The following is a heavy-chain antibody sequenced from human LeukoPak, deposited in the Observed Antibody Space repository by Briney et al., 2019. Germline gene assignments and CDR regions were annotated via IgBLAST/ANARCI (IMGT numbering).Heavy chain of an antibody. CDR3: ASGVAAAGFDS. J-gene: IGHJ4*02. V-gene: IGHV6-1*01. CDR2: TYYRSKWYY. CDR1: GDSVSSNSAA. Sequence: SQTLSLTCAISGDSVSSNSAAWSWIRQSPSRGLEWLGRTYYRSKWYYDYAVSVKSRITINPDTSKSQFSLQLNSVAADDTAVYYCASGVAAAGFDSWGQGTLVTVSS. D-gene: IGHD6-13*01.